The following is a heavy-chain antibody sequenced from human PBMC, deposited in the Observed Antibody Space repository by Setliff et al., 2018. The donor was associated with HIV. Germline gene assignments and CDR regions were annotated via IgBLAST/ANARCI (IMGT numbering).Heavy chain of an antibody. J-gene: IGHJ5*02. Sequence: VGSLRLSCAASGFTFSSYEMNWVRQAPGKGLEWVSDISSSGSTIYYADSVKGRFTISRDNAKSSLYLQMNSLRAEDTAIYYCARDRERWLQSRLFDPWGQGTLVTVSS. CDR2: ISSSGSTI. D-gene: IGHD4-4*01. CDR3: ARDRERWLQSRLFDP. V-gene: IGHV3-48*03. CDR1: GFTFSSYE.